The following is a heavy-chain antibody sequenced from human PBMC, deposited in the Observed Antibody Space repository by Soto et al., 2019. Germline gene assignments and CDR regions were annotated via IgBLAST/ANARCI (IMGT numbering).Heavy chain of an antibody. J-gene: IGHJ4*02. D-gene: IGHD3-22*01. Sequence: QVQLQQWGAGLLKPSETLSLTCAVYGGSFSGYYWSWIRQPPGKGLEWIGEINHSGSTNYNPSLKSXDTXSXATSKNQFSLKLSSVTAADTAVYYCARDSSGYDIDYWGQGTLVTVSS. V-gene: IGHV4-34*01. CDR3: ARDSSGYDIDY. CDR1: GGSFSGYY. CDR2: INHSGST.